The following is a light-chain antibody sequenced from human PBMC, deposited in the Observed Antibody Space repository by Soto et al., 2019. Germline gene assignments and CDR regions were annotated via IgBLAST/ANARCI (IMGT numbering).Light chain of an antibody. Sequence: QSALTQPASASGSPGQSITISCTGTSSDVGGQNAVSWYQQHPGKAPKFIIYDVSKRPSGVSSRFSGSKSGNTASLTISGLQAEDEADYYCCSYAGSSTVVFGGGTKLTVL. CDR3: CSYAGSSTVV. V-gene: IGLV2-23*02. J-gene: IGLJ2*01. CDR2: DVS. CDR1: SSDVGGQNA.